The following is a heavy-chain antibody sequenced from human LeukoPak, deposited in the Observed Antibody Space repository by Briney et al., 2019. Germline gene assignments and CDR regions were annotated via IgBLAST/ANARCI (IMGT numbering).Heavy chain of an antibody. J-gene: IGHJ4*02. CDR1: GFTFSGYS. CDR3: ARGRPHGNDY. CDR2: IASDGSST. V-gene: IGHV3-74*01. Sequence: GGSLRLSCAAAGFTFSGYSMNWVRQAPGKGLVWVSRIASDGSSTTYADSVKGRFSISRDNAKNTLYLQMNSLRVEDTAVYYCARGRPHGNDYWGQGTLVTVSS. D-gene: IGHD4-23*01.